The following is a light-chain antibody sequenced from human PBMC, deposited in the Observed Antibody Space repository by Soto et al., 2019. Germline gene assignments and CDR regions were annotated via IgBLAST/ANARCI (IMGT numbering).Light chain of an antibody. CDR3: QQYGSLWT. CDR1: QSVSSSY. Sequence: IVLTQSPGTLSLSPGERATLSCRASQSVSSSYLAWYQQKPGQAPRLRIYGASSRATGIPDRLSGSGSGTDFTLTISRMEPEDFAVYYCQQYGSLWTFGQGTKVDIK. CDR2: GAS. V-gene: IGKV3-20*01. J-gene: IGKJ1*01.